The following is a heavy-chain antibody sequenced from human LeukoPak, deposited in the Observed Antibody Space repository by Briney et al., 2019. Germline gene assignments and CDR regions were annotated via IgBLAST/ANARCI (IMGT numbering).Heavy chain of an antibody. CDR2: IYWDDDK. Sequence: TLSLTCTVSGGSISSYYWSWIRQPPGKALEWLALIYWDDDKRYSPSLKSRLTITKDTSKNQVVLTMTNMDPVDTATYYCAHRTGYYYNWFDPWGQGTLVTVSS. D-gene: IGHD3-9*01. CDR3: AHRTGYYYNWFDP. J-gene: IGHJ5*02. V-gene: IGHV2-5*08. CDR1: GGSISSYYW.